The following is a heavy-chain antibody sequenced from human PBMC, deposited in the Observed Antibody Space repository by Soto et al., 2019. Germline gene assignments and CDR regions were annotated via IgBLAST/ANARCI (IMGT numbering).Heavy chain of an antibody. CDR1: GFTFSAHY. V-gene: IGHV3-72*01. Sequence: EVQLVESGGGLVQPGGSLRLSCAASGFTFSAHYMDWVRQAPGKGLEWVVRIKNKANSYTTEYAAAVEGRFTISREDSQQSLYLQRNSPKTEATAVYYCARVSLVGPSGGRYFDYWGQGSQVAVSS. CDR3: ARVSLVGPSGGRYFDY. D-gene: IGHD1-26*01. J-gene: IGHJ4*02. CDR2: IKNKANSYTT.